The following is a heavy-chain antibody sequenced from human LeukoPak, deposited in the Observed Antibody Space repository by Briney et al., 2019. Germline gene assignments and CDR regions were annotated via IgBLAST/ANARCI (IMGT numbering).Heavy chain of an antibody. CDR2: ISGSSSNI. V-gene: IGHV3-11*03. CDR3: TRHPAEGDY. J-gene: IGHJ4*02. D-gene: IGHD2-15*01. Sequence: PGGSLRLSCAASGFTFSDYYMSWIRQAPGKGLEWVSYISGSSSNINYADSVKGRFTISGDNAKNSLYLQMSILRAEDTAVYYCTRHPAEGDYWGQGTLVTVSS. CDR1: GFTFSDYY.